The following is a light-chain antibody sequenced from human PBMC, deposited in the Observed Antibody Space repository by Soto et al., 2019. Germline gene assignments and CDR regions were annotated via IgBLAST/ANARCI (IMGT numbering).Light chain of an antibody. V-gene: IGLV2-18*01. Sequence: QSALTQPPSVSGSPGQSVTISCTGTSSDVGTYNRVSWYQQTPGTAPKLMIYEVSHRPSGVPDRFSGSKSGNTASLTISGLQAEDEADYFCTEYRSINVVVFGGGTQLTVL. CDR2: EVS. J-gene: IGLJ2*01. CDR3: TEYRSINVVV. CDR1: SSDVGTYNR.